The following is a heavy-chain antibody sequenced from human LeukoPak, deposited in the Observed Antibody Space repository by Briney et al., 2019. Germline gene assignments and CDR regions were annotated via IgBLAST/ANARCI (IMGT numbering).Heavy chain of an antibody. Sequence: GGSLRLSCAASGYTFSSYAMNWVRQAPGKGLEWVSTISGSGDSTYYADSVKGRFTISRDNSKNTLYLQMNSLRAEDTAVYYCARDRGYSCGYWGQGTLVTVSS. J-gene: IGHJ4*02. CDR2: ISGSGDST. CDR3: ARDRGYSCGY. D-gene: IGHD5-18*01. CDR1: GYTFSSYA. V-gene: IGHV3-23*01.